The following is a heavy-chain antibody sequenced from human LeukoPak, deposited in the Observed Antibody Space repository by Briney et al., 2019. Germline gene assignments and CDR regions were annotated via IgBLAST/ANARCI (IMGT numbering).Heavy chain of an antibody. D-gene: IGHD2-21*01. CDR1: GYTFTSYG. V-gene: IGHV1-18*01. CDR2: ISAYNGNT. Sequence: GASVKVSCKASGYTFTSYGISWVRQAPGQGLEWMGWISAYNGNTNYAQKLQGRVTITTDKSTSTAYLELRSLRSADTAVYYCVRDRGRIVAVVRGAIDYWGQGTLVTVSS. CDR3: VRDRGRIVAVVRGAIDY. J-gene: IGHJ4*02.